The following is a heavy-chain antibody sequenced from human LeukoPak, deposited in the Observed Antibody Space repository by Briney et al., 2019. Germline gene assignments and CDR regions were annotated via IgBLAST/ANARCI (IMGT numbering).Heavy chain of an antibody. V-gene: IGHV1-18*01. CDR2: ISAYNGNT. Sequence: ASVKVSCKASGGTFSSYAISWVRQAPGQGLEWMGWISAYNGNTNYAQKLQGRVTMTTDTSTSTAYMELRSLRSDDTAVYYCAREDSGWYYFDYWGQGTLVTVSS. CDR1: GGTFSSYA. CDR3: AREDSGWYYFDY. J-gene: IGHJ4*02. D-gene: IGHD6-19*01.